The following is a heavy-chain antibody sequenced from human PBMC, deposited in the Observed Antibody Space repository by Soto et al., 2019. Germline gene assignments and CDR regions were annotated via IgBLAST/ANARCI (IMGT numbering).Heavy chain of an antibody. J-gene: IGHJ4*02. Sequence: QLHLQESGPGLVTPSATLSLTCTVSGGSISSCNYYWGWIRQPPGKGLEWIGNNYYSGSTYYNPSLKSRVTISVDTSKNQFSLKLSSVTAADTAVYYCARLPPRRLLEGSCFDYWGQGTLVTVSS. D-gene: IGHD3-3*01. CDR3: ARLPPRRLLEGSCFDY. CDR1: GGSISSCNYY. V-gene: IGHV4-39*01. CDR2: NYYSGST.